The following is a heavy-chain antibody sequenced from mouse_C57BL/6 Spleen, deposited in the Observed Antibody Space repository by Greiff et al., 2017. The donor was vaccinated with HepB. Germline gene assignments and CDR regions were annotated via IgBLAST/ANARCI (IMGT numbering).Heavy chain of an antibody. Sequence: DVQLVESGPGLVKPSQSLSLTCSVTGYSITSGYYWNWIRQFPGNKLEWMGYISYDGSNNYNPSLKNRISITRDTSKNQFFLKLNSVTTEDTATYYCARGIYDYDGGNAMDYWGQGTSVTVSS. V-gene: IGHV3-6*01. CDR3: ARGIYDYDGGNAMDY. CDR2: ISYDGSN. CDR1: GYSITSGYY. D-gene: IGHD2-4*01. J-gene: IGHJ4*01.